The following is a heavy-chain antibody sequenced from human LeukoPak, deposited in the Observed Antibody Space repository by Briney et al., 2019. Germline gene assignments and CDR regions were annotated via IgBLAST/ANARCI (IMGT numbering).Heavy chain of an antibody. CDR1: GYTFTSYY. Sequence: ASVKVSCKASGYTFTSYYMHWVRQAPGQGLEWMGLINPSGGSTSYAQKFQGRVTMTRDTSTSTVYMELSSLRSEDTAVYYCARDMGLNFGVVMGTEYNWFDPWGQGTLVTVSS. CDR3: ARDMGLNFGVVMGTEYNWFDP. D-gene: IGHD3-3*01. V-gene: IGHV1-46*01. CDR2: INPSGGST. J-gene: IGHJ5*02.